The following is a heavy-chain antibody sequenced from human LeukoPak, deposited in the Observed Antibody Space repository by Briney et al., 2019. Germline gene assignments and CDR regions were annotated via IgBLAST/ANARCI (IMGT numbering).Heavy chain of an antibody. D-gene: IGHD1/OR15-1a*01. Sequence: SVKVSCKXSGGTFSNYAISWVRQAPGQGLEWMGGIIPIFGTANYAQKFQGRVTITTDESTSTAYMELSSLRSEDTAVYYCARDSLSGNTRRFDYWGQGTLVTVSS. CDR2: IIPIFGTA. V-gene: IGHV1-69*05. J-gene: IGHJ4*02. CDR3: ARDSLSGNTRRFDY. CDR1: GGTFSNYA.